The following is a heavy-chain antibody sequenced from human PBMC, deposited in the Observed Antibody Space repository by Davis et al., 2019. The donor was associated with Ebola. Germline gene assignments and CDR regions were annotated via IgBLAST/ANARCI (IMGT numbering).Heavy chain of an antibody. CDR3: ARGNYDFWSGYFGAFDI. D-gene: IGHD3-3*01. J-gene: IGHJ3*02. Sequence: GESLKISCAASGFTFSSYAMHWVRQAPGKGLEWVAVISYDGSNKYYADSVKGRFTISRDNSKNTLYLQMNSLRAEDTAVYYCARGNYDFWSGYFGAFDIWGQGTMVTVSS. CDR2: ISYDGSNK. V-gene: IGHV3-30-3*01. CDR1: GFTFSSYA.